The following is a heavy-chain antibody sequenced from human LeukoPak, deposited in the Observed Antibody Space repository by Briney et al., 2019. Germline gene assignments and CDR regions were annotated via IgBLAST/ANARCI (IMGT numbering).Heavy chain of an antibody. J-gene: IGHJ4*02. CDR3: ASPRLSGYYLDY. Sequence: RASVKVSCXASGYTFTGYYMHWVRQAPGQGLEWMGRINPNSGGTNYAQKFQGRVTMTRDTSISTAYMELSRLRSDDTAVYYCASPRLSGYYLDYWGQGTLVTVSS. V-gene: IGHV1-2*06. CDR1: GYTFTGYY. D-gene: IGHD3-3*01. CDR2: INPNSGGT.